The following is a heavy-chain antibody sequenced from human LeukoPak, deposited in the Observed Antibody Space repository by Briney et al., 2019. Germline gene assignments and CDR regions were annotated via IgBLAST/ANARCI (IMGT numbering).Heavy chain of an antibody. CDR3: ARRGGDIVVVPAAIVYYYYYMDV. J-gene: IGHJ6*03. CDR1: GFTFSSYW. D-gene: IGHD2-2*01. CDR2: IKQDGSEK. V-gene: IGHV3-7*01. Sequence: PGGSLRLSCAASGFTFSSYWMSWVRQAPGKGLEGVANIKQDGSEKYYVDSVKGRFTISRDNAKNSLYLQMNSLRADDTAVYYCARRGGDIVVVPAAIVYYYYYMDVWGKGTRSPSP.